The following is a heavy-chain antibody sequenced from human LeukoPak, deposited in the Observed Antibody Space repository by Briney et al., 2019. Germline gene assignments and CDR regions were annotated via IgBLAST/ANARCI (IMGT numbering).Heavy chain of an antibody. J-gene: IGHJ4*02. V-gene: IGHV3-23*01. CDR1: GFTFSSYA. D-gene: IGHD6-19*01. CDR2: LSGSGGTT. Sequence: GGSLRLSCAASGFTFSSYAMSWVRQAPGKGLEWVSALSGSGGTTYYADSVKGRFTISRDNSKNTLYLQMNSLRAEDTAVYYCAKDLRGWYSAKIDYWGQGTLVTVSS. CDR3: AKDLRGWYSAKIDY.